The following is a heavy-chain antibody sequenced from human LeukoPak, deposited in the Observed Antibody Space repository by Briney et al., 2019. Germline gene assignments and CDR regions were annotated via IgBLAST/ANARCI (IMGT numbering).Heavy chain of an antibody. V-gene: IGHV4-34*01. CDR2: INHSGST. CDR1: GGSISGYY. J-gene: IGHJ5*02. CDR3: ASGRALLA. Sequence: SETLSLTCAVYGGSISGYYWSWIRQPPGKGLEWIGEINHSGSTNYNPSLKSRVTISVDTPKNQFSLKLSSVTAADTAVYYCASGRALLACGQGTLVTVSS. D-gene: IGHD2-21*01.